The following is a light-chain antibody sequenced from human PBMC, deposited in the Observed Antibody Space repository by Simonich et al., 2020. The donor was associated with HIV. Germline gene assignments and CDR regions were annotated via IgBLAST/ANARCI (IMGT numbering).Light chain of an antibody. Sequence: DIQMTQSPSSLSASVGDRVTITCPASQDISNFLNWYQQKPGKAPKLLIYDASNLETGVPSRFSGSGSGTDFSFTISSLQPEDIATYYCQHYVDLPITFGQGTRLEIK. CDR2: DAS. CDR3: QHYVDLPIT. J-gene: IGKJ5*01. V-gene: IGKV1-33*01. CDR1: QDISNF.